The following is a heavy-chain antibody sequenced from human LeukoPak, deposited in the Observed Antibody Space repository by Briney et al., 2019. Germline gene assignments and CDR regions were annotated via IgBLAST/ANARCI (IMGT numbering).Heavy chain of an antibody. J-gene: IGHJ4*02. CDR3: AREPVGATKRFDY. Sequence: SVKVSCKASGGTFISYAISWVRQAPGQGLEWMGRIIPIFGTANYAQKFQGRVTITTDESTSTAYMELSSLRSEGTAVYYCAREPVGATKRFDYWGQGTLVTVSS. V-gene: IGHV1-69*05. D-gene: IGHD1-26*01. CDR2: IIPIFGTA. CDR1: GGTFISYA.